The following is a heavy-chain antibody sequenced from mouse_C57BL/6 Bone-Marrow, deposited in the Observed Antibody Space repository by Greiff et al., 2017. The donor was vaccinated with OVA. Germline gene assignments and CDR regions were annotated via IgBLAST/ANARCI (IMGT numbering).Heavy chain of an antibody. Sequence: QVQLQQPGAELVRPGTSVKLSCKASGYTFTSYWMHWVKQRPGQGLEWIGVIDPSDSYTNYNQKFKGKATLTVDTSSSTAYMQLSSLTSEDSAVYYCARIRGIYYGNYYYAMDYWGQGTSVTVSS. CDR3: ARIRGIYYGNYYYAMDY. D-gene: IGHD2-1*01. J-gene: IGHJ4*01. CDR2: IDPSDSYT. CDR1: GYTFTSYW. V-gene: IGHV1-59*01.